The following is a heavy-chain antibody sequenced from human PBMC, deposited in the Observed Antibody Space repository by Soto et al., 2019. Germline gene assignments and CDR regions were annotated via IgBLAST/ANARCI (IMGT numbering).Heavy chain of an antibody. CDR3: ARDRLPAEDIVVVPAAADYYYGMDV. CDR1: GFTFSSYG. D-gene: IGHD2-2*01. J-gene: IGHJ6*02. V-gene: IGHV3-33*01. Sequence: PGGSLRLSCAASGFTFSSYGMHWVRQAPGKGLEWVAVIWYDGSNKYYADSVKGRFTISRDNSKNTLYLQMNSLRAEDTAVYYCARDRLPAEDIVVVPAAADYYYGMDVWGQGTTVTV. CDR2: IWYDGSNK.